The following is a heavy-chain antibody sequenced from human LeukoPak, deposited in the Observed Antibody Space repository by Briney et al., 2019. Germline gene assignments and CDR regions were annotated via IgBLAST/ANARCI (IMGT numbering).Heavy chain of an antibody. CDR1: GGTFSSYA. CDR2: IIPIFGTA. J-gene: IGHJ6*03. Sequence: SVKVSCKASGGTFSSYAISWGRQAPGQGLEWMGGIIPIFGTANYAQKFQGRVTITADESTSTAYMELSSLRSEDTAVYYCARVPLHYYYYMDVWGKGTTVTVSS. V-gene: IGHV1-69*01. CDR3: ARVPLHYYYYMDV.